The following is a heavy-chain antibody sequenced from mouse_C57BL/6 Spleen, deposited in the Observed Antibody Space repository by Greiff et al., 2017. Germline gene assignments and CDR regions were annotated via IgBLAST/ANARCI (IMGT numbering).Heavy chain of an antibody. CDR2: IRYDGSN. D-gene: IGHD2-1*01. J-gene: IGHJ2*01. Sequence: EVKLMESGPGLVKPSQSLSLTCSVTGYSITSGYYWNWIRQFPGNKLEWMGYIRYDGSNNYNPSLQNRISITRDTSENQLFLKLNSVTTEDTATNYCARGWGNYAEDYWGQGTTLTVPS. CDR3: ARGWGNYAEDY. V-gene: IGHV3-6*01. CDR1: GYSITSGYY.